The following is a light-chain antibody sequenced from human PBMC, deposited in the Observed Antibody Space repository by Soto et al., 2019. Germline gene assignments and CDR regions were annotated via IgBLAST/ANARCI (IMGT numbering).Light chain of an antibody. CDR2: QDT. CDR1: KLGDKY. V-gene: IGLV3-1*01. Sequence: SYELTQPPSMSVSPGQTATIACSGDKLGDKYVCWYQQKSGESPILVIYQDTKRPSGIPERFSGSNSGSTATLTISGTQSIDEADYYCQAWDCGTVVFGGGTQLTVL. CDR3: QAWDCGTVV. J-gene: IGLJ2*01.